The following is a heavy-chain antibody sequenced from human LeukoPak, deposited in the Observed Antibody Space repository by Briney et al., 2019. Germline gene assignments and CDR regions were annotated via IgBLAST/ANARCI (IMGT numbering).Heavy chain of an antibody. D-gene: IGHD2-8*01. CDR1: GFTFSSYS. CDR2: ISSSSSYI. CDR3: ARDTGYCTNGVCSQPFDY. V-gene: IGHV3-21*01. Sequence: GGSLRLSCVASGFTFSSYSMNWVRRAPGKGLEWVSSISSSSSYIYYADSVKGRFTISRDNAKNSLYLQMNSLRAEDTAVYYCARDTGYCTNGVCSQPFDYWGQGTLVTVSS. J-gene: IGHJ4*02.